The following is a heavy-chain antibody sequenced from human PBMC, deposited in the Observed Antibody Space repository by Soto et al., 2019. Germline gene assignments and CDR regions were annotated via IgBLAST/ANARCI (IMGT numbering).Heavy chain of an antibody. D-gene: IGHD3-3*01. J-gene: IGHJ6*02. V-gene: IGHV3-23*01. CDR1: GHTFSSYA. CDR3: AQARRVFGVNNYYYYGMDV. Sequence: GGSLRLSCGASGHTFSSYAMSWVRQAPGKGLEWVSVISGSGGSTYYADSVKGRFTISRDNSKNTLYLQMNRLRAEESALYYCAQARRVFGVNNYYYYGMDVWGQGTTVTVSS. CDR2: ISGSGGST.